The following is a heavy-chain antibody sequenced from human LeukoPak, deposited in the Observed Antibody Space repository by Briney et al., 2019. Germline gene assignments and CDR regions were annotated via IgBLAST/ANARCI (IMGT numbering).Heavy chain of an antibody. D-gene: IGHD4-17*01. J-gene: IGHJ6*02. CDR3: ARGGGDYVNYYYGLDV. CDR1: GYTFTGYY. V-gene: IGHV1-2*02. CDR2: INPNSGGT. Sequence: ASVKVSCKASGYTFTGYYMHWVRQAPGQGLEWMGWINPNSGGTNYAQKFQGRVTMTRDTSISTAYMELSRLGSDDTAVYYCARGGGDYVNYYYGLDVWGQGTTVTVSS.